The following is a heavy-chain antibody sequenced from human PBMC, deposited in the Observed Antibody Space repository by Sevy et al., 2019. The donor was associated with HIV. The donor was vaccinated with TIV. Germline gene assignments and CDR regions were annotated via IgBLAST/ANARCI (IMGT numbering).Heavy chain of an antibody. Sequence: ASVKVSCKLSGYTLTKLSMHWVRQAPGKGLEWMGSFDPEDGETLYAQKFQGRVTMTEDTSTDTAYMELSSLRSEDTAIYYCATTKDYYESSGSPFDYWGQGTLVTVSS. V-gene: IGHV1-24*01. J-gene: IGHJ4*02. CDR3: ATTKDYYESSGSPFDY. D-gene: IGHD3-22*01. CDR1: GYTLTKLS. CDR2: FDPEDGET.